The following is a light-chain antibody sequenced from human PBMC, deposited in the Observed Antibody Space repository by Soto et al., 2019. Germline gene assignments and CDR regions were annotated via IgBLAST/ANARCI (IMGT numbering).Light chain of an antibody. CDR3: SSYAGSSNV. Sequence: VLTQPPSASGSPGQSVAISCTGTSSDVGGYNYVSWYQQHPGKAPKLMIYEVNKRPSGVPDRFSGSKSGNTASLTVSGLQAEDEADYYCSSYAGSSNVFXTGTKVTVL. V-gene: IGLV2-8*01. CDR2: EVN. CDR1: SSDVGGYNY. J-gene: IGLJ1*01.